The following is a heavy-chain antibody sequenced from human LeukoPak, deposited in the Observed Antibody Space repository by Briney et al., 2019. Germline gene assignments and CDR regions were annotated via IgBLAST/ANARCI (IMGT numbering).Heavy chain of an antibody. D-gene: IGHD4-17*01. CDR2: FHPDDGTT. V-gene: IGHV1-24*01. J-gene: IGHJ3*01. Sequence: GASVKVSCKFSGYALTELSIQWVRQAPGKGLEWVGGFHPDDGTTMYAQKLQGRVSMTADTSSDSGYMQLSSLRSEDTAIYYCATHYEHGAAFDLWGQGTMVTVSS. CDR3: ATHYEHGAAFDL. CDR1: GYALTELS.